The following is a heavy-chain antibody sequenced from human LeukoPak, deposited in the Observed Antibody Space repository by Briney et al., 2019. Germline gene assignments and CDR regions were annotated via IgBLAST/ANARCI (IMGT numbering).Heavy chain of an antibody. CDR1: GFTFSTYA. D-gene: IGHD3-16*01. J-gene: IGHJ4*02. CDR2: ISYDGSNT. V-gene: IGHV3-30*03. CDR3: ARALGPLPRPFDY. Sequence: PGGSLRLSCAASGFTFSTYAMNWVRQAPGKGLEWVAVISYDGSNTYYADSVKGRFTISRDNSKNTLYLQMNSLRADDTAMYYCARALGPLPRPFDYWGQGTLVTVSS.